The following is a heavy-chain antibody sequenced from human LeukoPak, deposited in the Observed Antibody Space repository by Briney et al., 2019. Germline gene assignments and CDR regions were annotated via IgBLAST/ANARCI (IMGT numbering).Heavy chain of an antibody. J-gene: IGHJ4*02. V-gene: IGHV1-2*02. CDR2: INPNSGGT. D-gene: IGHD5-24*01. CDR1: GYTFTGYY. CDR3: ARDQGWLPGY. Sequence: GGSVTVSCKASGYTFTGYYMHWVRQAPGQGLEWMGWINPNSGGTNYAQKLQGRVTMTRDTSISTAYMELSRLRSDDTAVYYCARDQGWLPGYWGQGTLVTVSS.